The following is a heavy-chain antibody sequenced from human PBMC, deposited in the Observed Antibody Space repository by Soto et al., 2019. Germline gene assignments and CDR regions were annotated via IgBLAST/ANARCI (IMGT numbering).Heavy chain of an antibody. V-gene: IGHV4-59*02. CDR1: GDSVSTYY. D-gene: IGHD3-3*02. CDR2: IFYNGGT. Sequence: SSETLSLTCTVSGDSVSTYYWSWIRQSPGKGLQWIGYIFYNGGTAYNPSLKSRVTMSLDMSKKQFSLKLTSVTAADTAAYYCARVQISHKEIDYWGQVTRVTVSS. CDR3: ARVQISHKEIDY. J-gene: IGHJ4*02.